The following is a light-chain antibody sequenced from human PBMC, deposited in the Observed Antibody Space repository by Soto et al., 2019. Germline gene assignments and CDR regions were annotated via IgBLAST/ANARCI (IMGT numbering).Light chain of an antibody. CDR2: DAS. J-gene: IGKJ5*01. V-gene: IGKV3-11*01. CDR1: QSVSSY. Sequence: IGWAPSRARLSLSVVEGATHYCRASQSVSSYLAWYQQKPGQAPRLLIYDASNRATGIPARFSGSGSGTDFTLTICGLETADFAVYYCQQGRTWPPITFGQGTRLEIK. CDR3: QQGRTWPPIT.